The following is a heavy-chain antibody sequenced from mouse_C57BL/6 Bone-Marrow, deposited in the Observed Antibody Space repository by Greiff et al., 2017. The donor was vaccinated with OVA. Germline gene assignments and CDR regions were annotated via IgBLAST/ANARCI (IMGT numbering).Heavy chain of an antibody. V-gene: IGHV14-4*01. CDR3: TTYRY. J-gene: IGHJ2*01. CDR1: GYTFTSYG. Sequence: EVQLQQSGAELARPGASVKLSCKASGYTFTSYGISWVKQRTGQGLEWIGWIDPENGDTEYASKFQGKATITADTSSNTAYLQLSSLTSEDTAVYYCTTYRYWGQGTTLTVSS. CDR2: IDPENGDT.